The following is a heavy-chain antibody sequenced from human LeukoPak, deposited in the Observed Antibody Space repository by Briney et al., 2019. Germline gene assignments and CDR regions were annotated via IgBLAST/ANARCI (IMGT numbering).Heavy chain of an antibody. D-gene: IGHD6-19*01. J-gene: IGHJ5*02. CDR3: ARAVAGMGLNYNRFDP. CDR1: GGTFSSYA. V-gene: IGHV1-69*04. CDR2: IIPILGIA. Sequence: GSSVKVSCKASGGTFSSYAISWVRQAPGQGLEWMGRIIPILGIANYAQKFQGRVTITADKSTSTAYMELSSLRSEDTAVYYCARAVAGMGLNYNRFDPWGQGTLVTVSS.